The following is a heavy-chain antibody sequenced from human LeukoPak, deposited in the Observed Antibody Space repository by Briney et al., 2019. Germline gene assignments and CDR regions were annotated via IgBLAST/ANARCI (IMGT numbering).Heavy chain of an antibody. CDR3: TRGDYGGKSGIDY. J-gene: IGHJ4*02. Sequence: PGGSLRLSCAVSGFTFSSFEMNWVRQAPGKGLEWVSYISSRGGTIYYADSVKGRFTISRDNAKNSLYLQMNSLRADDTADYYCTRGDYGGKSGIDYWGQGTLVTVSS. D-gene: IGHD4-23*01. V-gene: IGHV3-48*03. CDR2: ISSRGGTI. CDR1: GFTFSSFE.